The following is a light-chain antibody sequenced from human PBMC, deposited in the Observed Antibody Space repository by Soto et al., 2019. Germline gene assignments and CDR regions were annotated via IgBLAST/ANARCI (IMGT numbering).Light chain of an antibody. CDR3: QQYGYSTIT. J-gene: IGKJ5*01. Sequence: EILLTQSPGTLSWSPGERATLSCGASQSVSSRYLAWYQQKTGQAPRLLIYGASSRATGIPEKLSGSGYGTDLTITIDGMENEDFAVYYCQQYGYSTITFGQGTRLEIK. CDR2: GAS. V-gene: IGKV3-20*01. CDR1: QSVSSRY.